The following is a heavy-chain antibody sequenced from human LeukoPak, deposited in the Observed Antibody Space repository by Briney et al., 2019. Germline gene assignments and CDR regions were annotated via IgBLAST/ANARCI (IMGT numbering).Heavy chain of an antibody. Sequence: GGSLRLSCAASGFTVSSNYMSWVRQASGKGLEWVSVIYSGGSTYYADSVKGRFTISRDNSKNTLYLQMNSLRAEDTAVYYCASFCSSTSCYTWYYFDYWGQGTLVTVSS. CDR2: IYSGGST. CDR3: ASFCSSTSCYTWYYFDY. V-gene: IGHV3-66*02. CDR1: GFTVSSNY. D-gene: IGHD2-2*02. J-gene: IGHJ4*02.